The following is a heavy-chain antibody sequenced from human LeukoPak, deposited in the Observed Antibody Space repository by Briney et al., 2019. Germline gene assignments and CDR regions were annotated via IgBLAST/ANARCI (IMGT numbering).Heavy chain of an antibody. J-gene: IGHJ3*02. D-gene: IGHD2-2*01. CDR3: ATQLLSDAFDI. V-gene: IGHV3-66*02. CDR2: IYSGGST. CDR1: GFTVSSNY. Sequence: GGSLRLSCAASGFTVSSNYMSWVRQAPGKGLEWVSVIYSGGSTYYADSVKGRFTISRDNSKNTLYLRMNSLRAEDTAVYYCATQLLSDAFDIWGQGTMVTVSS.